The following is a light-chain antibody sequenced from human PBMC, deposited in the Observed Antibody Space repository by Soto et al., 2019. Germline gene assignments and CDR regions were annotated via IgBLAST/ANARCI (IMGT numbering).Light chain of an antibody. CDR3: QQYGSSPQT. V-gene: IGKV3-20*01. CDR2: GAS. J-gene: IGKJ1*01. Sequence: EIVLTQSPGTLSLSPGERATLSCTSSQSVSSSFLAWYQQKPGQAPRLIIYGASSRATGIPDRFSGSGSGTDCTLTISRLEPEDVAVYYCQQYGSSPQTLGQGTKVDI. CDR1: QSVSSSF.